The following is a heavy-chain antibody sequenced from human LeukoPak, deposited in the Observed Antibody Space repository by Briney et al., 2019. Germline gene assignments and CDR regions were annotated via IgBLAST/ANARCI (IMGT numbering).Heavy chain of an antibody. CDR2: IDPDGSKK. Sequence: SGGSLRLSCTVSGFTFRNNWMGWIRQTPGKGLEWVANIDPDGSKKQYGDSVKGRYTTSRDNAKNSLDLQMSSLRAEDTAIYYCARIWYFGDNSWRYFDNWGHGTLVTVSS. J-gene: IGHJ4*01. CDR3: ARIWYFGDNSWRYFDN. CDR1: GFTFRNNW. D-gene: IGHD3-10*01. V-gene: IGHV3-7*01.